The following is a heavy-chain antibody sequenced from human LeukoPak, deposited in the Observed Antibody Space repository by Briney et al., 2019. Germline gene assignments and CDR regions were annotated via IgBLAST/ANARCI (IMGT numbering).Heavy chain of an antibody. J-gene: IGHJ6*02. V-gene: IGHV3-30-3*01. CDR2: ISYDGSNK. CDR1: GFTFSSYA. D-gene: IGHD5-12*01. CDR3: ARGGYSGYENYYGMDV. Sequence: GGSLRLSCAASGFTFSSYAMSWVRQAPGKGLEWVAVISYDGSNKYYADSVKGRFTISRDNSKNTLYLQMNSLRAEDTAVYYCARGGYSGYENYYGMDVWGQGTTVTVSS.